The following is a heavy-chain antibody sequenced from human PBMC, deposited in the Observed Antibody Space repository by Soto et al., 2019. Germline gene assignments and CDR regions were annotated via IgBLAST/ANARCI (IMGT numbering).Heavy chain of an antibody. D-gene: IGHD6-13*01. CDR1: GYTFSNQW. CDR3: APHTSTGYGDC. CDR2: THPGNSES. J-gene: IGHJ4*02. V-gene: IGHV5-51*01. Sequence: GESLKISCQGSGYTFSNQWIAWVRQMPGKGLEWMGLTHPGNSESRYSPYIQGQDTMSVDKTINTAFLQWSSLRPWDSPMYYWAPHTSTGYGDCGGREPLVPVSS.